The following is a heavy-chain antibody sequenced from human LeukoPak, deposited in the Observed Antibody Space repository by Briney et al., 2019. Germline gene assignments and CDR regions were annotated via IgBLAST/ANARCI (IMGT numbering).Heavy chain of an antibody. J-gene: IGHJ4*02. CDR1: GGSFSGYY. Sequence: SETLSLTCAVYGGSFSGYYWSWIRQPPGKGLEWIGEINHSGSTNYNPSLKSRVTISVDTFKNQFSLKLSSVTAADTAVYYCARLMGQWLVPDYWGQGTLVTVSS. CDR3: ARLMGQWLVPDY. V-gene: IGHV4-34*01. D-gene: IGHD6-19*01. CDR2: INHSGST.